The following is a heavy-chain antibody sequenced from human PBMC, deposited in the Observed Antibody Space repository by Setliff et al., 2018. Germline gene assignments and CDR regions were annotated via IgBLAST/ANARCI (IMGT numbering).Heavy chain of an antibody. Sequence: GGSLRLSCAASGFTFSASTMNWVRQAPGKGLEWVSSISGSSSNFIYYADSVKGRFTISRDDAKNSLFLQMNSLRAEDTAVYYCARVRPCGVDCSTGVGGPYYFDHWGQGTLVTVSS. CDR1: GFTFSAST. V-gene: IGHV3-21*04. CDR3: ARVRPCGVDCSTGVGGPYYFDH. D-gene: IGHD2-21*02. CDR2: ISGSSSNFI. J-gene: IGHJ4*02.